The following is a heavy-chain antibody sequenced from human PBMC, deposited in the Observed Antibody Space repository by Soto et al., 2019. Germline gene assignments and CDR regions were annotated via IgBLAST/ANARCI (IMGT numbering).Heavy chain of an antibody. J-gene: IGHJ4*02. V-gene: IGHV3-15*01. Sequence: GGALRLSCAAPGFTFSNAWMSWVRQAPGKGLEWVGRIKSKTDGGTTDYAAPVKGRFTISRDDSKNTLYLQMNSLKTEDTAVYYCSGPEDYFDYWGQRTLVPVSS. CDR1: GFTFSNAW. D-gene: IGHD3-10*01. CDR2: IKSKTDGGTT. CDR3: SGPEDYFDY.